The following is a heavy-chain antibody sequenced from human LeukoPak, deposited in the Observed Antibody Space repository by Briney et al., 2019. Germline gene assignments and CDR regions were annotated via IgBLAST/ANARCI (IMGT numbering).Heavy chain of an antibody. CDR2: IKQDGSEK. V-gene: IGHV3-7*01. CDR1: GFTFSSYW. D-gene: IGHD2-2*01. J-gene: IGHJ3*02. Sequence: GGSLRLSCVASGFTFSSYWMSWVRQAPGKGLEWVANIKQDGSEKNYVDSVKGRFTISRDDAKNSLFLHMSSLRAEDTAVYYCARDDPDEVVPAAIAADDAFDIWGQGTVVTVSS. CDR3: ARDDPDEVVPAAIAADDAFDI.